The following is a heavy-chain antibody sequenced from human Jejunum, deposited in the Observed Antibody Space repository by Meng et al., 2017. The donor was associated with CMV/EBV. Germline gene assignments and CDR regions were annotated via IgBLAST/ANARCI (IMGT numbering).Heavy chain of an antibody. D-gene: IGHD6-13*01. CDR2: SRDKTRGFTT. CDR1: GFIFSDHH. CDR3: AKERCASGTCSFDH. J-gene: IGHJ4*02. V-gene: IGHV3-72*01. Sequence: EVQLVXXGXGXXQPXGSLRLSCAASGFIFSDHHMDWFRQAPGKGLEWIARSRDKTRGFTTEYAASVKGRFTILRDDSKTSVYLQMNSLRADDTAVYFCAKERCASGTCSFDHWGQGTLVTVSS.